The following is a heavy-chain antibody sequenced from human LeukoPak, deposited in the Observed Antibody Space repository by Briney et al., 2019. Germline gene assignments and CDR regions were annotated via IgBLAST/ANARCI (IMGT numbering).Heavy chain of an antibody. V-gene: IGHV4-59*01. Sequence: SETLSLTCTVSGGSISSYYWSWIRQPPGKGLEWIGYIYYSGSTNYNPSLKSRVTISVDTSKNQFSLKLSTVTAADTAVYYCARATWNDYFDYWGQGTLVTVSS. J-gene: IGHJ4*02. CDR1: GGSISSYY. D-gene: IGHD1-1*01. CDR3: ARATWNDYFDY. CDR2: IYYSGST.